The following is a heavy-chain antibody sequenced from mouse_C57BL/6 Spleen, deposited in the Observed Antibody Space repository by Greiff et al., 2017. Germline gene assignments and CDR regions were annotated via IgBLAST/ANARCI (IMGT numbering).Heavy chain of an antibody. D-gene: IGHD4-1*01. CDR3: ARNELGHPYWYFDV. CDR2: INPNYGTT. CDR1: GYSFTDYN. J-gene: IGHJ1*03. V-gene: IGHV1-39*01. Sequence: EVQLQQSGPELVKPGASVKISCKASGYSFTDYNMNWVKQSNGKSLEWIGVINPNYGTTSYYQKFKGKATLTVDQSSSTAYMQLNSLTSEDSAVYYCARNELGHPYWYFDVWGTGTTVTVSS.